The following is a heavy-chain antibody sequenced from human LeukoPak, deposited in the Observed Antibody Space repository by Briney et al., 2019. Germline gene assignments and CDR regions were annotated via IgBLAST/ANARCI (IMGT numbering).Heavy chain of an antibody. J-gene: IGHJ4*02. V-gene: IGHV1-46*01. CDR2: INPSGGST. CDR3: ATTSPHRGGAGTIDY. D-gene: IGHD6-13*01. Sequence: ASVKVSCKASGYTFTSYYIHWVRQAPGQGLEWMGIINPSGGSTSYAQKFQGRVTMTRDTSTSTVYMELSSLRSEDTAVYYCATTSPHRGGAGTIDYWGQGTLVTVSS. CDR1: GYTFTSYY.